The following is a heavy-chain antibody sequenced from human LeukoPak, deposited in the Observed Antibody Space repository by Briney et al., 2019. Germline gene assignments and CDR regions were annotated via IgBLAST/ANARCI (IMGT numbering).Heavy chain of an antibody. CDR1: GYTFTGYY. D-gene: IGHD6-19*01. CDR2: INPNSGGT. J-gene: IGHJ4*02. CDR3: VRSTGTGWYFDN. V-gene: IGHV1-2*02. Sequence: ASVKVSCKASGYTFTGYYIHWVRQAPGQGLEWMGWINPNSGGTNYAQKFQGTITITRDTSVRTLYMELTRLKSDDTAIYYCVRSTGTGWYFDNWGPGTLVTVSS.